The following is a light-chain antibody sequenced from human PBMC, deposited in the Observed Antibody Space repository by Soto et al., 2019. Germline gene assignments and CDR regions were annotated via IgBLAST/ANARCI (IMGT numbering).Light chain of an antibody. CDR3: QQSYSTPVT. Sequence: DIQITHSPSSLSASVGDRVTITCRASQSISSYLNWYQQKPGKAPKLLIYAASSLQSGVPSRFSGSRSGTDFTLTISSLQPEDFATDDCQQSYSTPVTFGQGTKVEIK. CDR2: AAS. CDR1: QSISSY. J-gene: IGKJ1*01. V-gene: IGKV1-39*01.